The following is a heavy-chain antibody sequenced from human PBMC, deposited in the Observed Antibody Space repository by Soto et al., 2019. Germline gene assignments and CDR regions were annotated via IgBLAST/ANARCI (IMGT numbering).Heavy chain of an antibody. Sequence: SETLSLTCAVSGGSISSGGYSWTWTRKPQGKGLDWIGYMYHSGSTYYNPSLKSRVTISIDRSKNQFSLKLSSVTAADTAVYYCARLGGHCSSSSCFGFCVMDVWGQGTTVTVSS. CDR3: ARLGGHCSSSSCFGFCVMDV. CDR2: MYHSGST. J-gene: IGHJ6*02. D-gene: IGHD2-2*01. CDR1: GGSISSGGYS. V-gene: IGHV4-30-2*01.